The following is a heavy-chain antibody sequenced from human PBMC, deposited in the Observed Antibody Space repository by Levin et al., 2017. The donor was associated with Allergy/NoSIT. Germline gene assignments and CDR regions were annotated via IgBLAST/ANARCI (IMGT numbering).Heavy chain of an antibody. CDR2: VNVDGTST. J-gene: IGHJ4*02. V-gene: IGHV3-74*03. Sequence: PPGGSLRLSCAASGFTFSSYYIHWVRQAPGKGLMWVSRVNVDGTSTTYADSVKGRFTVSRDNARNTVHLQMNSLRAEDTAVYFCVRGAPNYGLSYWGQGTLATVSS. CDR1: GFTFSSYY. CDR3: VRGAPNYGLSY. D-gene: IGHD3-3*01.